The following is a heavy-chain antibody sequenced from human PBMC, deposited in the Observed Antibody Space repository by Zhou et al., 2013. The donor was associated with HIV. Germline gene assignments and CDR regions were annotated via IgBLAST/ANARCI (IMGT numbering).Heavy chain of an antibody. V-gene: IGHV1-18*01. CDR3: ARVFFDRSDY. D-gene: IGHD3-9*01. J-gene: IGHJ4*02. Sequence: QVQLVQSGTEVKKPGASVMVSCQASGYAFDAFYINWVRQAPGQGLEWMGWISGYNGKTHYTETLQGRVTMTKDTSTATVFMELRSLRHDDTAVYYCARVFFDRSDYWGQGTLVTVSS. CDR1: GYAFDAFY. CDR2: ISGYNGKT.